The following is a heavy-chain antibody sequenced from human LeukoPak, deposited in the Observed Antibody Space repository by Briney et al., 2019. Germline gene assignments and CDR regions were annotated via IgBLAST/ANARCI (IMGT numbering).Heavy chain of an antibody. V-gene: IGHV7-4-1*02. CDR2: INTNTGNP. Sequence: GASVKVSCKTSGYTSSSYGITWVRQAPGQGLEWMGWINTNTGNPTYAQGFTGRFVFSLDTSVSTAYLQISSLKAEDTAVYYCAQGRNYGMDVWGQGTTVTVSS. J-gene: IGHJ6*02. CDR3: AQGRNYGMDV. CDR1: GYTSSSYG.